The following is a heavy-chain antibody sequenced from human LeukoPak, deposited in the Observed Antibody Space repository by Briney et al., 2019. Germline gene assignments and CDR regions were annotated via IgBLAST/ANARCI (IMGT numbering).Heavy chain of an antibody. D-gene: IGHD6-13*01. CDR3: ATTAADIDY. CDR1: GGSVSSGTYY. V-gene: IGHV4-61*01. Sequence: SETLSLTCTVSGGSVSSGTYYWSWIRQPPGKGLEWIGYIYYSGSTNYNPSLKSRVTISVDTSKNQFSLKLSSVTAADTAVYYCATTAADIDYWGQGTLVTVSS. J-gene: IGHJ4*02. CDR2: IYYSGST.